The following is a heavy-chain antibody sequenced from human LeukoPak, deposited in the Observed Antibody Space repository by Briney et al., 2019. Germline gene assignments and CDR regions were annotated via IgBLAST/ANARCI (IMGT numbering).Heavy chain of an antibody. V-gene: IGHV1-18*01. CDR3: ARDSGSYYGSYYYYMDV. J-gene: IGHJ6*03. Sequence: ASVKVSCKASGYTFTSYGVSWMRQAPGQGLEWMGWISAYNGNTNYAQNLQGRVTMTTDTSTSTVYMELRSLRSDDTAVYYCARDSGSYYGSYYYYMDVWGKGTTVTVSS. D-gene: IGHD1-26*01. CDR2: ISAYNGNT. CDR1: GYTFTSYG.